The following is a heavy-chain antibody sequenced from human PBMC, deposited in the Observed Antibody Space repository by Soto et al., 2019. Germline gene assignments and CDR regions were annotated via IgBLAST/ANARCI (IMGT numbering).Heavy chain of an antibody. CDR1: GGSISSRDYY. Sequence: SETLSLTCTVSGGSISSRDYYWSWIRQPPGKGLEWIGYIYYSGSTYYNPSLKSRVTISVDRSKNQFSLKLSSVTAADTAVYYCARVVASLSYGDYVDYWGQGTLVTVSS. J-gene: IGHJ4*02. CDR2: IYYSGST. D-gene: IGHD4-17*01. V-gene: IGHV4-30-4*01. CDR3: ARVVASLSYGDYVDY.